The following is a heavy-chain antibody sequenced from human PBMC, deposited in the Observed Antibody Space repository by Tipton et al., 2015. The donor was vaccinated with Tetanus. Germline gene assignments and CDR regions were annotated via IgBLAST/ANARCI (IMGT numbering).Heavy chain of an antibody. CDR1: LRTYS. J-gene: IGHJ4*02. D-gene: IGHD4-17*01. V-gene: IGHV3-48*01. CDR2: ISTTSNTI. Sequence: LRTYSMNWVRQAPGKGLEWISYISTTSNTIFYADSVKGRFTISRDNAKNLLYLHMSSLRREDTAVYYCASSTVTRWGPGTLVTVSS. CDR3: ASSTVTR.